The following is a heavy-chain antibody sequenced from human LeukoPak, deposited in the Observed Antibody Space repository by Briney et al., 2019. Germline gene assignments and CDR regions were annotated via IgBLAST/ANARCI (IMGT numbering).Heavy chain of an antibody. J-gene: IGHJ6*03. Sequence: PSETLSLTCAVYGRSFSGYYWTWIRQTPGKGLEWIGEINHSGITDYNPSLRSRVTISVDTSKNQFSLKLSSVTAADTAIYYCARGVRGQQLVYYYYYYMDVWGKGTTVTVSS. CDR2: INHSGIT. D-gene: IGHD6-13*01. V-gene: IGHV4-34*01. CDR3: ARGVRGQQLVYYYYYYMDV. CDR1: GRSFSGYY.